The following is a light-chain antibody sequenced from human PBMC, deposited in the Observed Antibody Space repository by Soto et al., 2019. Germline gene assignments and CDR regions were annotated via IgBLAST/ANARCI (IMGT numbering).Light chain of an antibody. J-gene: IGKJ5*01. CDR1: QSVSSSY. V-gene: IGKV3D-20*02. CDR2: GAS. CDR3: QQRSNWHSIT. Sequence: EIVLTQSRATLALSLGERATLPCRHRQSVSSSYLAWYQQTPGQAPRLVIYGASRRATGSPARFSGSGPGTAYALTISSLEPEDFAVYYGQQRSNWHSITCGQGTRLEIK.